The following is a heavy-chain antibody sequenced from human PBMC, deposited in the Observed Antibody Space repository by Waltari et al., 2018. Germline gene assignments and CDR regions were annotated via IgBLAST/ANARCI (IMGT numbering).Heavy chain of an antibody. CDR2: ISGSGGST. V-gene: IGHV3-23*01. CDR3: AKGSLRSIDY. Sequence: EVQLLESGGGLVQPGGSLRLSCAASGFTFSSYALSGVRQAQGKGLEWVSAISGSGGSTYYADSVKGRFTISRDNSKNTLYLQMNSLRAEDTAVYYCAKGSLRSIDYWGQGTLVTVSS. CDR1: GFTFSSYA. J-gene: IGHJ4*02. D-gene: IGHD3-9*01.